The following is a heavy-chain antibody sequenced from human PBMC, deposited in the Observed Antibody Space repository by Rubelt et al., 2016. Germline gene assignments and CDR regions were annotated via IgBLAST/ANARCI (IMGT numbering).Heavy chain of an antibody. Sequence: VQSGAEVKKPGSSVKVSCKASGGTFSSYAISWVRQAPGQGLEWMGGFDPEDGETIYAQKFQGRVTMTEDTSTDTAYMELSSLRSEATAVYYCARGWGSSTRVRGVGGHGYWGQGTLVTVSS. D-gene: IGHD3-10*01. CDR3: ARGWGSSTRVRGVGGHGY. CDR2: FDPEDGET. V-gene: IGHV1-24*01. J-gene: IGHJ4*02. CDR1: GGTFSSYA.